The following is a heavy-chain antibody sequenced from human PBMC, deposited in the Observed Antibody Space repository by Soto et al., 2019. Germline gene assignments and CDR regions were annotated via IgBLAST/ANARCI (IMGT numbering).Heavy chain of an antibody. Sequence: EVQLVESGGCLVKPGGSLRLSCAASGFTFSSYNMNWVRQAPGKGLEWVSSISSSSSYMYYADSVKGRFTISRDNAKNSLYLQMNSLRAEDMALYYWARGGSIRGMDVWGQGTTVTVSS. D-gene: IGHD3-16*01. CDR1: GFTFSSYN. V-gene: IGHV3-21*01. J-gene: IGHJ6*02. CDR3: ARGGSIRGMDV. CDR2: ISSSSSYM.